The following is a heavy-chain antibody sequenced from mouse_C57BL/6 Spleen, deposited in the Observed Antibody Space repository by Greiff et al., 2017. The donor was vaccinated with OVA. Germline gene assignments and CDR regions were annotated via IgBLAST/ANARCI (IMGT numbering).Heavy chain of an antibody. V-gene: IGHV1-69*01. Sequence: QVQLKQPGAELVMPGASVKLSCKASGYTFTSYWMHWVKQRPGQGLEWIGEIDPSDSYTNYNQKFKGKSTLTVDKSSSTAYMQLSSLTSEDSAVYYCARGYPENAMDYWGQGTSVTVSS. CDR3: ARGYPENAMDY. CDR2: IDPSDSYT. D-gene: IGHD2-2*01. J-gene: IGHJ4*01. CDR1: GYTFTSYW.